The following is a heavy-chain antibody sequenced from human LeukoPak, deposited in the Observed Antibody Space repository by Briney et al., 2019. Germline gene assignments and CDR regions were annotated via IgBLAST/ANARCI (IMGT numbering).Heavy chain of an antibody. D-gene: IGHD3-9*01. Sequence: PSETLSLTCTVSGGSISSYYWSWIRQPPGKGVEWMGYLYYSGSTNYNPSLKSRVTISVDTSKNQFSLKLSSVTAADTAVYYCARARGDILTGYYYYFDYWGQGTLVTVSS. J-gene: IGHJ4*02. CDR1: GGSISSYY. V-gene: IGHV4-59*01. CDR2: LYYSGST. CDR3: ARARGDILTGYYYYFDY.